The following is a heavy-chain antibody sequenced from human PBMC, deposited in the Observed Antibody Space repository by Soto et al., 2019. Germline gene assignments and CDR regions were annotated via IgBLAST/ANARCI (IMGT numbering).Heavy chain of an antibody. J-gene: IGHJ4*02. CDR1: GFTFNNAW. V-gene: IGHV3-15*01. D-gene: IGHD4-17*01. CDR3: TLRPDYGDYFDY. Sequence: GGSLRLSCAASGFTFNNAWMSWVRQAPGKGLEWVGRIKSKTDGGTTDYAAPVKGRFTISRDDSKNTLYLQMNSLKTEDTAVYYCTLRPDYGDYFDYWGQGTLVTVSS. CDR2: IKSKTDGGTT.